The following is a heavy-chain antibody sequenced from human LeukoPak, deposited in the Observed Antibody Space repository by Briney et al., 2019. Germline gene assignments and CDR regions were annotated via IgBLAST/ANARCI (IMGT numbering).Heavy chain of an antibody. CDR2: ISWDGGST. D-gene: IGHD3-3*01. CDR1: GFTFDDYA. V-gene: IGHV3-43D*03. Sequence: GGSLRLSCAASGFTFDDYAMHWVRQAPGKGLEWVSLISWDGGSTYYADSVKGRFTISRDNSKNSLYLQMNSLRAEDTALYYCAKVTPQLRFLEWLFDAFDIWGQGKMVTVSS. J-gene: IGHJ3*02. CDR3: AKVTPQLRFLEWLFDAFDI.